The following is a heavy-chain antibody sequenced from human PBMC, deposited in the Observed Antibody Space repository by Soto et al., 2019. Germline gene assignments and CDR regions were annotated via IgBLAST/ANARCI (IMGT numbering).Heavy chain of an antibody. CDR1: GFTFGDYA. Sequence: GGSLRLSCAASGFTFGDYAMHWVRQVPGRGLEWVSGVSWTNISFGYADSEKGRFTTSRDNAKNSLYLQMNSLRREATAFYYCAKDRNTAMVTGDFDYWGHGTLVTVSS. J-gene: IGHJ4*01. D-gene: IGHD5-18*01. CDR3: AKDRNTAMVTGDFDY. V-gene: IGHV3-9*01. CDR2: VSWTNISF.